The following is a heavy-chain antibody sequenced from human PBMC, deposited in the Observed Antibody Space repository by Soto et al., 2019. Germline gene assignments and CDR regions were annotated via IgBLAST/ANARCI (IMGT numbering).Heavy chain of an antibody. V-gene: IGHV1-3*01. Sequence: PSVKVSCKASGYTFTSYAMHWVRQAPGQRLEWMGWINAGNGNTKYSQKFQGRVTITRDTSASTAYMELSSLRSEDTAVYYCARDPSNFPYNWFDPWGQGTLVTVSS. D-gene: IGHD4-4*01. CDR3: ARDPSNFPYNWFDP. J-gene: IGHJ5*02. CDR2: INAGNGNT. CDR1: GYTFTSYA.